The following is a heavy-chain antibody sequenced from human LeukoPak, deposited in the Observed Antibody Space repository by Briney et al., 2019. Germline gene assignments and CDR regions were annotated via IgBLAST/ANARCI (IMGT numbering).Heavy chain of an antibody. Sequence: SETLSLTCAVYGGSFSGYYWSWIRQPPGKGLEWIGEINHSGSTNYNPSLKSRVTISVDTSKNQFSLKLSSVTAADTAVYYCARGQPYSGFGPWGQGTLVTVSS. CDR3: ARGQPYSGFGP. J-gene: IGHJ5*02. CDR1: GGSFSGYY. CDR2: INHSGST. D-gene: IGHD2-15*01. V-gene: IGHV4-34*01.